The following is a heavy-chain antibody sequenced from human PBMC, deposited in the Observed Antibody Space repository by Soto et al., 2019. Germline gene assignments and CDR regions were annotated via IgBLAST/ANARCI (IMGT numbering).Heavy chain of an antibody. D-gene: IGHD4-4*01. V-gene: IGHV1-69*05. CDR1: GGTFSSYA. CDR2: IIPIFGTA. CDR3: ARGQLDDSSYYDYGMDV. Sequence: QVQLVQSGAEVKKPGSSVKVSCKASGGTFSSYAISWVRQAPGQGLEWMGGIIPIFGTANYAQKFQGRVTITSDESTSTAYMELSSLRSEDTAVDYCARGQLDDSSYYDYGMDVWGQGTTVTVSS. J-gene: IGHJ6*02.